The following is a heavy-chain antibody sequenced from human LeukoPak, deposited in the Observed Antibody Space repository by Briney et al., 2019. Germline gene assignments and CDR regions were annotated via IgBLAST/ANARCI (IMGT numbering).Heavy chain of an antibody. D-gene: IGHD3-22*01. V-gene: IGHV3-15*01. J-gene: IGHJ4*02. CDR1: GFTFDDYG. CDR2: IKSKTDGGTT. Sequence: GGSLRLSCAASGFTFDDYGMSWVRQAPGKGLEWVGRIKSKTDGGTTDYAAPVKGRFTISRDDSKNTLYLQMNSLKTEDTAVYYCTTDYSGGYYYRDYLGQRTNVT. CDR3: TTDYSGGYYYRDY.